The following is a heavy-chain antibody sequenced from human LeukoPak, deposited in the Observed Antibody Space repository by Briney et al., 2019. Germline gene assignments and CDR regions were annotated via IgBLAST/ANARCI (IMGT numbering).Heavy chain of an antibody. J-gene: IGHJ4*02. CDR2: ISSNGGST. CDR1: GLSFSNYA. D-gene: IGHD5-18*01. CDR3: AREGAAMVTYYFDY. Sequence: GGSLRLSCAASGLSFSNYAMYWVRQAPGKGLEYVSAISSNGGSTYYANSVKGRFTISRDNSKNTLYLQMGSLRAEDMAVYYCAREGAAMVTYYFDYWGQGTLVTVSS. V-gene: IGHV3-64*01.